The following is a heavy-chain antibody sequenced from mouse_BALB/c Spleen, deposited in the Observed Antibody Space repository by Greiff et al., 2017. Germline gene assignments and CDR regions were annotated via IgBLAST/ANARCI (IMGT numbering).Heavy chain of an antibody. Sequence: VKLVESGPGILKPSQTLSLTCSFSGFSLSTSGMGVGWIRQPSGQGLEWLAHIWWDDDKYYNPSLKSQLTISKDTSRNQVFLKITSVDTADTATYYCARFYYGSSQYYFDYWGQGTTLTVSS. J-gene: IGHJ2*01. CDR1: GFSLSTSGMG. D-gene: IGHD1-1*01. CDR3: ARFYYGSSQYYFDY. CDR2: IWWDDDK. V-gene: IGHV8-8*01.